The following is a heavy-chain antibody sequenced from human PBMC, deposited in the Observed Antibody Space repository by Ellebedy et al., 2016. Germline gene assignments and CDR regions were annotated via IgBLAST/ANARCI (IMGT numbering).Heavy chain of an antibody. Sequence: SVKVSXXASGGTFSSYAISWVRQAPGQGLEWMGRIIPILGIANYAQKFQGRVTITADESTSTAYMELSSLRSEDTAVYYCASNSAVLQGYCSSTSCPNWFNPWGQGTLVTVSS. CDR2: IIPILGIA. CDR1: GGTFSSYA. CDR3: ASNSAVLQGYCSSTSCPNWFNP. J-gene: IGHJ5*02. V-gene: IGHV1-69*04. D-gene: IGHD2-2*01.